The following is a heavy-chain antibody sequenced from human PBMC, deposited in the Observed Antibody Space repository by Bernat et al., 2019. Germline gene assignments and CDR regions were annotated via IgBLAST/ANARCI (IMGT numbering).Heavy chain of an antibody. D-gene: IGHD3-10*01. CDR2: IIPIFGTA. J-gene: IGHJ6*03. V-gene: IGHV1-69*01. Sequence: QVQLVQSGAEVKKPGSSVKVSCKASGGTFSSYAISWVRQAPGQGLEWMGGIIPIFGTANYAQKFQGRVTITADESTSTAYMELSSLRSEDTAVYYCAMAIGSLGFTIYYYYYMDVWGKGTTVTVSS. CDR3: AMAIGSLGFTIYYYYYMDV. CDR1: GGTFSSYA.